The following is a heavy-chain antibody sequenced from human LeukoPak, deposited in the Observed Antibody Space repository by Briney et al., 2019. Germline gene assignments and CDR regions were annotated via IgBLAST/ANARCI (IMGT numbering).Heavy chain of an antibody. J-gene: IGHJ4*02. CDR3: ARVGSTVAAGTPDY. V-gene: IGHV3-11*06. CDR2: IRGSGNDT. D-gene: IGHD6-13*01. Sequence: PGGSLRLSCAASGFTFSDYYMSWIRQAPGKGLEWLSYIRGSGNDTTYADAVRGRFTISRDNAKNSLSLQVNSLRADDTAVYYCARVGSTVAAGTPDYWGQGTLVTVSS. CDR1: GFTFSDYY.